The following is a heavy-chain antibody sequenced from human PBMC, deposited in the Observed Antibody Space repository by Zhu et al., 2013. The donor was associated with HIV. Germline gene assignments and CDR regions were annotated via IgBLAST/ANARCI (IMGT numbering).Heavy chain of an antibody. CDR1: GYTFTSYY. D-gene: IGHD3-3*01. V-gene: IGHV1-46*03. Sequence: QVQLVQSGAEVKKPGASVKVSCKASGYTFTSYYMHWVRQAPGQGLEWMGIINPSGGSTSYAQKFQGRVTMTRDTSTSTVYMELSSLRSEDTAVYYCASQVGGYDFWSGYFSPAYYYYGMDVWGQGTTVTVSS. CDR2: INPSGGST. CDR3: ASQVGGYDFWSGYFSPAYYYYGMDV. J-gene: IGHJ6*02.